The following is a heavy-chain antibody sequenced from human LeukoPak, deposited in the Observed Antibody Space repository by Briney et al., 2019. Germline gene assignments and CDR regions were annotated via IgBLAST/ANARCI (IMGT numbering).Heavy chain of an antibody. CDR3: AKRHSDYADYVTYFDY. D-gene: IGHD4-17*01. CDR2: ISDDGRSK. Sequence: PGGSLRLSCAASGFSFISYGMHWVRQAPGKGLEWVGVISDDGRSKDYADSVKGRFTISRDNSKDTLYLQMNSLRDEDTAVYYCAKRHSDYADYVTYFDYWGQGTLVTVSS. V-gene: IGHV3-30*18. CDR1: GFSFISYG. J-gene: IGHJ4*02.